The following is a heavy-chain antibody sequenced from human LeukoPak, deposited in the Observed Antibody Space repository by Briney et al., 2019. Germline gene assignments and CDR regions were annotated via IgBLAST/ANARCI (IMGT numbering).Heavy chain of an antibody. CDR2: LYNTGIT. D-gene: IGHD6-6*01. J-gene: IGHJ4*02. CDR1: GGSISRYY. Sequence: PSGTLSLTCAVSGGSISRYYWSWIRQPPGKGVERVGDLYNTGITSYTPCPKSRVTLYVDTSPNTFSLKLSSVSAARTAVYYCARQIAARRYFDYWGQGTLVTVSS. V-gene: IGHV4-59*04. CDR3: ARQIAARRYFDY.